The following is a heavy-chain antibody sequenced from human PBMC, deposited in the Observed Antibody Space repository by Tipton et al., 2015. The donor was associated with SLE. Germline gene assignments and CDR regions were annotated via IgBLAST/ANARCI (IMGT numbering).Heavy chain of an antibody. J-gene: IGHJ5*02. Sequence: TLSLTCTVSGGSISRYYWNWIRQPPGKGLEWIGRIHISGRTNYNPSLKSRVTISLDTSRNQFSLKLSSGTAADTAVYYCAREAKYSGSYYNWFDTWGQGTLVTVSP. D-gene: IGHD1-26*01. CDR3: AREAKYSGSYYNWFDT. CDR1: GGSISRYY. CDR2: IHISGRT. V-gene: IGHV4-4*08.